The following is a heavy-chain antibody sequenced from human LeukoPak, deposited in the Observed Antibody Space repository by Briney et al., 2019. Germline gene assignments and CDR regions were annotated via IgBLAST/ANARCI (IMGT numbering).Heavy chain of an antibody. D-gene: IGHD3-3*01. CDR1: GFIFGSYG. CDR2: ISYDGSNK. J-gene: IGHJ6*03. CDR3: ARDGVFYQGYYYYMDV. V-gene: IGHV3-30*19. Sequence: GGSLRLSCAASGFIFGSYGMHWVRQAPGKGLEWVAVISYDGSNKYYADSVKGRFTISRDNSKNTLYLQMNSLRAEDTAVYYCARDGVFYQGYYYYMDVWGKGTTVTVSS.